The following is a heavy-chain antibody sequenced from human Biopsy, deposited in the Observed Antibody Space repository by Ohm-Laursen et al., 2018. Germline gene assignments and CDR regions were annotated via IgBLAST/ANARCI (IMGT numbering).Heavy chain of an antibody. CDR2: ISPKSGDT. V-gene: IGHV1-2*02. Sequence: ASVKASCTASGYSFTSYYIHWVRQAPGQGLEWMGWISPKSGDTNYAHKFQGNITMTRDTSMSTAYMEMSRLRCDDTAVYYCALQSVAQMKNFDYWGQGTLVTVSS. D-gene: IGHD6-19*01. CDR3: ALQSVAQMKNFDY. J-gene: IGHJ4*02. CDR1: GYSFTSYY.